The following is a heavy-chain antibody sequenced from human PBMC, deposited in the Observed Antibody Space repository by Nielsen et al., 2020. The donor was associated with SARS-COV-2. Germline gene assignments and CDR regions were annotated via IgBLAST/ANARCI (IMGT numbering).Heavy chain of an antibody. D-gene: IGHD1-26*01. V-gene: IGHV4-59*01. J-gene: IGHJ4*02. CDR1: GGSISSYY. Sequence: SETLSLTCTVSGGSISSYYWSWIRQPPGKGLEWIGYIYYSGSTNYNPSLKSRVTISVDTSKNQFSLKLSSVTAADTAVYYCARGAVGARLGNFDYWGQGTLVTVSS. CDR3: ARGAVGARLGNFDY. CDR2: IYYSGST.